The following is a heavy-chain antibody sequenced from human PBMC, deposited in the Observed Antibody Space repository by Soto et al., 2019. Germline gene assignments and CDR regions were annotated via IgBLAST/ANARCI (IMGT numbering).Heavy chain of an antibody. V-gene: IGHV4-34*01. CDR2: ISHRGNT. Sequence: QVQLQQWGAGLLKPSETLSLTCAVYGGSLSGYYWTWIRQPPGKGLEWIGEISHRGNTECYPSLKSRVTMSVLMSKDQVSLNLDSVTVAGTAVYIRARRNAAGWRLVRYWCQAERVTVSS. J-gene: IGHJ4*02. CDR3: ARRNAAGWRLVRY. D-gene: IGHD6-19*01. CDR1: GGSLSGYY.